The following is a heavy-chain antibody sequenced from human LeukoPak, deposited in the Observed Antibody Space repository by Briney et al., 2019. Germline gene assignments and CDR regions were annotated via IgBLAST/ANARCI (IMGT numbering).Heavy chain of an antibody. D-gene: IGHD6-13*01. V-gene: IGHV1-18*01. CDR1: GYTFTSYG. CDR2: ISAYNGNT. J-gene: IGHJ5*02. Sequence: ASVKVSCKASGYTFTSYGISWVRQAPGQGLEWMGWISAYNGNTNYAQKLQGRVTMTTDTSTSTAYMELRSLRSDDTAVYYCARVYSSSPGYNWFDPRGQGTLVTVSS. CDR3: ARVYSSSPGYNWFDP.